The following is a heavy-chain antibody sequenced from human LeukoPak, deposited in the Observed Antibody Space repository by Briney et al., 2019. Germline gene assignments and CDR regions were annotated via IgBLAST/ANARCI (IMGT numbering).Heavy chain of an antibody. Sequence: ASVKVSCKAAGYSFTNYAIQWVRQAPGQRLEWMGWINAGNGKTKYSQKFQGRATITRDTSATTAYMELSGLRSEDTAVYYCARAIWTSTVTTYYLDYWGQGTLVTVSS. D-gene: IGHD4-17*01. V-gene: IGHV1-3*01. CDR3: ARAIWTSTVTTYYLDY. CDR2: INAGNGKT. CDR1: GYSFTNYA. J-gene: IGHJ4*02.